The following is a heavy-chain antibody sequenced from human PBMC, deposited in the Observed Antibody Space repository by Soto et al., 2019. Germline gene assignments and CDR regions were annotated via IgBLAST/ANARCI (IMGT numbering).Heavy chain of an antibody. D-gene: IGHD6-13*01. CDR2: IYYSGST. CDR3: AREGRLAAAGRFDY. J-gene: IGHJ4*02. V-gene: IGHV4-31*03. Sequence: SETLSLTCTVSGGSISNGDYYWSWIRQVPKKGLEWIGYIYYSGSTYYNPSLRSRVAMSVDTSKNQFSLKLSSVTAADTAIYYCAREGRLAAAGRFDYWGQGTLVTVSS. CDR1: GGSISNGDYY.